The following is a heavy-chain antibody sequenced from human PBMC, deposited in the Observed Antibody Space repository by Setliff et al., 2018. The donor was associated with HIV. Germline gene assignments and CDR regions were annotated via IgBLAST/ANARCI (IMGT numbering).Heavy chain of an antibody. D-gene: IGHD3-22*01. CDR1: GGSVNSRNYF. CDR2: LYYSGEV. CDR3: VRHVDSDTSGHPDWFDP. V-gene: IGHV4-39*01. Sequence: SETLSFTCTVSGGSVNSRNYFWGWIRQPPGKGLEWIGTLYYSGEVRYNPSLKSRVTISVDTSKNQFSLNLNSVTAADTAVYYCVRHVDSDTSGHPDWFDPWGQGTLVTVSS. J-gene: IGHJ5*02.